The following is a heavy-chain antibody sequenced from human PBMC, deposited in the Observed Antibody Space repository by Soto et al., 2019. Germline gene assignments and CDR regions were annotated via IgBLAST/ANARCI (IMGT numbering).Heavy chain of an antibody. V-gene: IGHV4-59*01. CDR3: ARMFHYYDGGYFDF. D-gene: IGHD3-22*01. Sequence: SETLSLTCTVSGGSFSGSYWSWIRQSPGKGLEWIGYIYSSGGTNYNPSLKSQVTISVDSSRNQFSLNLKSVTAADTALYYCARMFHYYDGGYFDFWGQGSLVTVSS. CDR2: IYSSGGT. J-gene: IGHJ4*02. CDR1: GGSFSGSY.